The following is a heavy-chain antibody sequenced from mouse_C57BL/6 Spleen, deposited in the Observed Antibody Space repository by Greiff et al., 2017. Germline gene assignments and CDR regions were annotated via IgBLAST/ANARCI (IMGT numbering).Heavy chain of an antibody. Sequence: VQLQQSGPGLVQPSQSLSITCTVSGFSLTSSGVHWVRQSPGKGLEWLGVIWSGGSTAYNAAFMSRLGITKDNSKSQVFFKMNSLQADDTAIYCCAKDWFAYWGQGTLVTVSA. V-gene: IGHV2-5*01. CDR3: AKDWFAY. CDR2: IWSGGST. J-gene: IGHJ3*01. CDR1: GFSLTSSG.